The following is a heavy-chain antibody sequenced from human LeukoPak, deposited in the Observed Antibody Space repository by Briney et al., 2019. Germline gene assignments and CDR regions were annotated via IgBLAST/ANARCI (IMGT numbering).Heavy chain of an antibody. CDR2: IYYSGST. CDR1: GGSISSYY. Sequence: SETLSLTCTVSGGSISSYYWSWIRQPPGKGLEWIGYIYYSGSTNYNPSLKSRVTISVDTSKNQFSLKLSSVTAADTAVYYCARDGYYGSGTFPPFDYWGQGTLVTVSS. J-gene: IGHJ4*02. CDR3: ARDGYYGSGTFPPFDY. D-gene: IGHD3-10*01. V-gene: IGHV4-59*01.